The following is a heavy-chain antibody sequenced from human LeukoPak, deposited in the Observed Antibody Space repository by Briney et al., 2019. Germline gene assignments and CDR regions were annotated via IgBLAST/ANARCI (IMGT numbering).Heavy chain of an antibody. CDR1: GYSFTSYW. CDR2: IYPGDSDT. D-gene: IGHD3-16*01. V-gene: IGHV5-51*01. J-gene: IGHJ4*02. Sequence: VESLKISCKGSGYSFTSYWIGWVRKMPGKGLEWMGIIYPGDSDTRYSPSFPGQVTFSADKSIRNSYLQWSRLEASDTTTNSCARLAAYRVVFDYWGQGTLVTVAS. CDR3: ARLAAYRVVFDY.